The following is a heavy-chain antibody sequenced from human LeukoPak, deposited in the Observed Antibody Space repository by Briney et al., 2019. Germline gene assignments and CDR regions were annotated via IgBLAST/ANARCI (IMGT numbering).Heavy chain of an antibody. D-gene: IGHD5-18*01. CDR2: INPNSGGT. CDR3: ARGPYGYVNGGFDY. V-gene: IGHV1-2*06. J-gene: IGHJ4*02. Sequence: ASVKVSCKASGYTFTGYYMHWVRQAPGQGLEWMGRINPNSGGTNYAQKFQGRVTMTRDTSTSTVYMELSSLRSEDTAVYYCARGPYGYVNGGFDYWGQGTLVTVSS. CDR1: GYTFTGYY.